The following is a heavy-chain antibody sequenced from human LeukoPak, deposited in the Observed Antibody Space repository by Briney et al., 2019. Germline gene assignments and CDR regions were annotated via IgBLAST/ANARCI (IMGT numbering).Heavy chain of an antibody. CDR1: GYTFTSYG. D-gene: IGHD6-13*01. V-gene: IGHV1-18*01. J-gene: IGHJ5*02. Sequence: ASVKVSCKASGYTFTSYGISWVRQAPGQGREGMGWISAYNGNTNYEQKLQGRVTMPTDTPTSTAYIELRSLRSDDTAVYYYARDRVPWSSSTNWFDPWGQGTLVTVSS. CDR2: ISAYNGNT. CDR3: ARDRVPWSSSTNWFDP.